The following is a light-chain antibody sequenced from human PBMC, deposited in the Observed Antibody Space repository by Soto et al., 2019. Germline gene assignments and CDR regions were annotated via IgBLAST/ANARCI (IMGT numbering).Light chain of an antibody. V-gene: IGKV3-20*01. Sequence: EIVLTQSPGTLSLSPWESATLSCRASQSVSSSYLAWYQQKPAQAPRLLIYGASSRATGIPDRFSGSGAGTDFTLTISRLEPEDFAVYYCQHKGTFGQGTKVDIK. CDR3: QHKGT. J-gene: IGKJ1*01. CDR2: GAS. CDR1: QSVSSSY.